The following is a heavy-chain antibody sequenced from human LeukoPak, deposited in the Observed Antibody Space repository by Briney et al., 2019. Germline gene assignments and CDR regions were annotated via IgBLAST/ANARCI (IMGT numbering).Heavy chain of an antibody. D-gene: IGHD6-13*01. Sequence: SETLSLTCVVYGGSFSDYYWSWIRQSPGKGLEWIGESNHSGSTNYNPSLKSRITISVDTSKNQFSLKLSSVTAADTAVYYCARVMSSSWYSDYYYYYMDVWGKGTTVTVSS. J-gene: IGHJ6*03. CDR2: SNHSGST. CDR3: ARVMSSSWYSDYYYYYMDV. V-gene: IGHV4-34*01. CDR1: GGSFSDYY.